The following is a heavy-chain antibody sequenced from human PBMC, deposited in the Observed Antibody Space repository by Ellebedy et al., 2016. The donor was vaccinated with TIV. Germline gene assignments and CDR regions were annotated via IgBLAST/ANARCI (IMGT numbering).Heavy chain of an antibody. CDR3: ARVTSALPASGGALLYFDL. V-gene: IGHV4-39*06. J-gene: IGHJ2*01. CDR1: GGSISSSSYY. CDR2: AYFSGRT. D-gene: IGHD3-10*01. Sequence: MPSETLSLTCTVSGGSISSSSYYWGWIRRPPGKGLEWIGRAYFSGRTNYNPSLKSRVTISVDRSKNQFTLKLSSVTAADTAVYYCARVTSALPASGGALLYFDLWGRGTLVTVSS.